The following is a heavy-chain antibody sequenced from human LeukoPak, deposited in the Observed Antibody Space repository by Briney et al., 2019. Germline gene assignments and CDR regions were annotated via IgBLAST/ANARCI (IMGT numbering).Heavy chain of an antibody. CDR3: ARDGRKGSYWFDP. CDR1: GFTFSSYW. CDR2: IKQDGSEK. J-gene: IGHJ5*02. V-gene: IGHV3-7*01. Sequence: GGSLRLSCAASGFTFSSYWMSWVRQAPGKGLEWVANIKQDGSEKYYVDPVKGRFTISRDNARNSLYLQMNSLRAEDTAVYYCARDGRKGSYWFDPWGQGTLVTVSS. D-gene: IGHD1-26*01.